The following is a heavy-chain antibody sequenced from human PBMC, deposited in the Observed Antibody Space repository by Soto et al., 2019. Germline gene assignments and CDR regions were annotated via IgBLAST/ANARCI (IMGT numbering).Heavy chain of an antibody. CDR3: AKTANGWFSAFNI. D-gene: IGHD6-19*01. V-gene: IGHV3-23*01. Sequence: EVQLLESGGGLVQPGGSLRLSCAASGFTFSSYAMSWVRQAPGKGLEWVSAISGSGGTTYYADSVKGRFTFSRDNSKNTLYMQMTSLRDEETTVYYCAKTANGWFSAFNILCQATMVTVSS. CDR1: GFTFSSYA. CDR2: ISGSGGTT. J-gene: IGHJ3*02.